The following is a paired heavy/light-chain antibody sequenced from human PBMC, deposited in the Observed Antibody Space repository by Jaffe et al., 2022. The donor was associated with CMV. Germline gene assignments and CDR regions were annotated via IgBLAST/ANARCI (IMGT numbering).Light chain of an antibody. V-gene: IGLV3-19*01. J-gene: IGLJ3*02. CDR1: SLRGYY. CDR3: DSRDSTGWV. CDR2: DKN. Sequence: SSELTQDPAVSVALGQTVRVTCQGDSLRGYYANWYQQKPGQAPILIIYDKNNRPSGIPDRFSGSGSGSTASLTITGAQAEDEADYYCDSRDSTGWVFGGGTRLTVL.
Heavy chain of an antibody. CDR2: INPNTDVT. CDR3: ARQYSDTSGYYYNALDM. CDR1: GYIFTGHY. V-gene: IGHV1-2*02. J-gene: IGHJ3*02. Sequence: VQLVQSGAELKKPGASVKVSCKASGYIFTGHYIHWVRQAPGRGLEWMGWINPNTDVTEYSQKFQGRVTMTRDTSISTAYMELSRLRSDDTAVYFCARQYSDTSGYYYNALDMWGQGTLVTVSS. D-gene: IGHD3-22*01.